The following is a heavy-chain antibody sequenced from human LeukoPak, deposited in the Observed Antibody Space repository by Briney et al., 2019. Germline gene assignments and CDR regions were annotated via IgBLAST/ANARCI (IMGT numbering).Heavy chain of an antibody. D-gene: IGHD6-13*01. CDR1: GGSISTYY. Sequence: SETLSLTCTVSGGSISTYYWSWIRQPPGKGLEWIGYIYHSESTKYNPSLKSRVTISVDTSQNQFSLKLSSVTAADTAVYYCARVDSNNWYDSRGYFDYWGQGTLVTVSS. CDR3: ARVDSNNWYDSRGYFDY. J-gene: IGHJ4*02. CDR2: IYHSEST. V-gene: IGHV4-59*01.